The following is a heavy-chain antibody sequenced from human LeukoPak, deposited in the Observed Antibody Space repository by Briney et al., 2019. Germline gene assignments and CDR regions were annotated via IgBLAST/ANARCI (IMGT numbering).Heavy chain of an antibody. V-gene: IGHV3-74*01. D-gene: IGHD4-17*01. J-gene: IGHJ6*02. Sequence: PGGSLRLSCVASGFTFSSYWMHWVRHAPGKGLVWVSRINSDGRTTNYADSVKGRFTISRDNAKNTLFLQGNSLRAEDTAVYYCARGYGDYDVWGQGTSVTVSS. CDR1: GFTFSSYW. CDR2: INSDGRTT. CDR3: ARGYGDYDV.